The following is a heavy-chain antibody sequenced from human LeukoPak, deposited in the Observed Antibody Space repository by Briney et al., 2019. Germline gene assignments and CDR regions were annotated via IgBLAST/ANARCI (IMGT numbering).Heavy chain of an antibody. Sequence: GESLKISCAGSGYSFTNYWIGWVRQMPGKGLEWMGIMYPGDSEATYSPSFQGQVTISADKSISTAYLQWSSLKATDTAMYYCARLEVAVAGDAFDIWGQGTMVTVSS. CDR1: GYSFTNYW. V-gene: IGHV5-51*01. J-gene: IGHJ3*02. CDR3: ARLEVAVAGDAFDI. D-gene: IGHD6-19*01. CDR2: MYPGDSEA.